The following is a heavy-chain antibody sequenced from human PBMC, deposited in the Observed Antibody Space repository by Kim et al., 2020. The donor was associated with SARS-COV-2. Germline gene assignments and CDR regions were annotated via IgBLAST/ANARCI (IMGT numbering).Heavy chain of an antibody. CDR2: INHSGST. CDR1: GGSFSGYY. CDR3: ARGAAAVWENTPYYYGMDV. Sequence: SETLSLTCAVYGGSFSGYYWSWIRQPPGKGLEWIGEINHSGSTNYNPSLKSRVTISVDTSKNQFSLKLSSVTAADTAVYYCARGAAAVWENTPYYYGMDVWGQGTTVTVSS. V-gene: IGHV4-34*01. D-gene: IGHD6-13*01. J-gene: IGHJ6*02.